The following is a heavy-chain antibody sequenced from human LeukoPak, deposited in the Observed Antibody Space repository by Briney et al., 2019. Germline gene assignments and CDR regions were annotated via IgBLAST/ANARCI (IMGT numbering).Heavy chain of an antibody. CDR2: IKEDGSDK. CDR3: AREGRGDV. V-gene: IGHV3-7*04. Sequence: GGSLRLSCAASGFTVSTNCVTWVRQAPGKGLEWVAIIKEDGSDKYYVDSVKGRFTISRDNANDSLYLQMNSLRAEDTALYYCAREGRGDVWGQGTTVTVSS. CDR1: GFTVSTNC. D-gene: IGHD3-10*01. J-gene: IGHJ6*02.